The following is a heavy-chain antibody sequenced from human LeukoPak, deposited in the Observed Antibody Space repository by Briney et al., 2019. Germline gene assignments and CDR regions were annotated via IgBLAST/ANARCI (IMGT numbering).Heavy chain of an antibody. J-gene: IGHJ3*02. CDR2: ISAYNGNT. CDR1: GYTFTSYG. D-gene: IGHD2-15*01. V-gene: IGHV1-18*01. Sequence: ASVKVSCKASGYTFTSYGISWVRQAPGQGLEWMGWISAYNGNTNYAQKLQGRVTMTTDTSTSTAYMELRSLRSDDTAVYYCARPLGYCSGGGCVPDAFDIWGQGTMVTVSS. CDR3: ARPLGYCSGGGCVPDAFDI.